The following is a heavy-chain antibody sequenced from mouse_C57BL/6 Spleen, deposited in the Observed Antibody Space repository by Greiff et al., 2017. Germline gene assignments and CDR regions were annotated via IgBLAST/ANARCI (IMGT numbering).Heavy chain of an antibody. CDR2: IYPRSGNT. D-gene: IGHD2-4*01. V-gene: IGHV1-81*01. CDR1: GYTFTSYG. J-gene: IGHJ2*01. CDR3: ARSRYDYDEEDY. Sequence: VKLQESGAELARPGASVKLSCKASGYTFTSYGISWVKQRTGQGLEWIGEIYPRSGNTYYNEKFKGKATLTADKSSSTAYMELRSLTSEDSAVYFCARSRYDYDEEDYWGQGTTLTVSS.